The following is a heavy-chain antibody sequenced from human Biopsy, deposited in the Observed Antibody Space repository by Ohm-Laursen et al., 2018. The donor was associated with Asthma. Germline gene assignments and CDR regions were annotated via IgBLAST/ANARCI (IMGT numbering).Heavy chain of an antibody. CDR3: ARRITIFGVVAYFDY. Sequence: ALTLTCTFSGFSLTTTGVGVAWIRQPPGKGLEWIGSIYYSGSTYYNPSLKSRVTIFVDTSKNQFFLKLSSVTAADMAVYYCARRITIFGVVAYFDYWGQGTLVTVSS. CDR2: IYYSGST. D-gene: IGHD3-3*01. V-gene: IGHV4-39*01. CDR1: GFSLTTTGVG. J-gene: IGHJ4*02.